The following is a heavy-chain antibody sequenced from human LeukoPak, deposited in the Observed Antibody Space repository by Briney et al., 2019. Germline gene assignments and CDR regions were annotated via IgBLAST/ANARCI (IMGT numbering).Heavy chain of an antibody. D-gene: IGHD6-13*01. CDR2: VSRGGDTT. Sequence: GGSLRLSCAASGFPFSTYWMTWVRQAPGKGLEWVSGVSRGGDTTDFADSVKGRFTISRDNSKNTLYLQMNSLRAEDTAVYYCARDDKAGYSSSWSGGLDYWGQGTLVTVSS. CDR1: GFPFSTYW. CDR3: ARDDKAGYSSSWSGGLDY. J-gene: IGHJ4*02. V-gene: IGHV3-23*01.